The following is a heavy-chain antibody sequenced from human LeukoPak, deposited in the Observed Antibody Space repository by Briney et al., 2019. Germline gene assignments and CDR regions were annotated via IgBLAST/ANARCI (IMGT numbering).Heavy chain of an antibody. Sequence: PGGSLRLSCSASGFTFSSYALRWVRQAPGKGLEYVSAISSNGGSTYYADSVKGRFTISRDNSKNTLYLQMSSLRAEDTAVYYCVKDRVSLGITFGGVIVTNFDYWGQGTLVTVSS. CDR2: ISSNGGST. CDR1: GFTFSSYA. D-gene: IGHD3-16*02. V-gene: IGHV3-64D*06. CDR3: VKDRVSLGITFGGVIVTNFDY. J-gene: IGHJ4*02.